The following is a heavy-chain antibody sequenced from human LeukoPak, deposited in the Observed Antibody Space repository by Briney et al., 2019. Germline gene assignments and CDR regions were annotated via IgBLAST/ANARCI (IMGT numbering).Heavy chain of an antibody. CDR2: IYTSGGT. J-gene: IGHJ4*02. D-gene: IGHD1-26*01. V-gene: IGHV4-4*07. CDR1: GASISSFY. CDR3: VPDRSGSYDY. Sequence: SETLSLTCTVSGASISSFYWSWIRQPAGKGLEWIGRIYTSGGTNYNPSLKSRVTMSIDTSKNQFSLKLSSVTAADTSVYYCVPDRSGSYDYWGQGILVTVSS.